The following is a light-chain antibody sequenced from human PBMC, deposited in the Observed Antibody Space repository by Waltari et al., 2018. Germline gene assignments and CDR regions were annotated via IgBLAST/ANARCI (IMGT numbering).Light chain of an antibody. J-gene: IGKJ1*01. CDR2: GAS. Sequence: EIVMTQSPVTLSESPGQRVTLSCRASQSVSGKLVWYQQKPGQSPRVLIYGASTRATGDPARFSGSGSGTEFTLTISSLQAEDIAVYYCQQYNGWPRTFGQGTKVEI. CDR1: QSVSGK. CDR3: QQYNGWPRT. V-gene: IGKV3-15*01.